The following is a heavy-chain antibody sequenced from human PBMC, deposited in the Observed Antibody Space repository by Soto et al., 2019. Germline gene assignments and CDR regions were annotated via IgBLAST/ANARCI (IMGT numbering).Heavy chain of an antibody. CDR3: ARTSRFDY. CDR1: GGSFRASY. Sequence: QVQLQQWGAGLLKPSETLSLTCAVYGGSFRASYWIWIRQPPGKGLEWVGEVNHSGSTHYNPSLKSRVPVAVDTSKTQFSLKLRSVTAADPAAYYGARTSRFDYWGQGTLVTVSS. CDR2: VNHSGST. J-gene: IGHJ4*02. V-gene: IGHV4-34*01. D-gene: IGHD6-6*01.